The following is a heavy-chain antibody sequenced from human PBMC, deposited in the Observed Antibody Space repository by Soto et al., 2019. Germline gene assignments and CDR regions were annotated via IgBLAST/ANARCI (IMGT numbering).Heavy chain of an antibody. D-gene: IGHD3-10*01. J-gene: IGHJ6*03. V-gene: IGHV4-59*01. CDR2: IYYSGST. CDR1: GGSISSYY. Sequence: SSETLSLTCTVSGGSISSYYWSWIRQPPGKGLEWIGYIYYSGSTNYNPSLKSRVTISVDTSKNQFSLKLSSVTAADTAVYYCAREGVLWFDKLYYYYYMDVWGKGTTVTVSS. CDR3: AREGVLWFDKLYYYYYMDV.